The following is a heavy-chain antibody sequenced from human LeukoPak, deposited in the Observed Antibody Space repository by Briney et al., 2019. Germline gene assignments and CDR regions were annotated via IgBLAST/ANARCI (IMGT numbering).Heavy chain of an antibody. V-gene: IGHV4-39*07. CDR1: GGSISSSSYY. CDR3: ASFRGGRDYYDSSGYYYYFDY. Sequence: SETLSLTCTVSGGSISSSSYYWGWIRQPPGKGLEWIGSIYYSGSTYYNPSLKSRVTISVDTSKNQFSLKLSSVTAADTAVYYCASFRGGRDYYDSSGYYYYFDYWGQGTLVTVSS. CDR2: IYYSGST. D-gene: IGHD3-22*01. J-gene: IGHJ4*02.